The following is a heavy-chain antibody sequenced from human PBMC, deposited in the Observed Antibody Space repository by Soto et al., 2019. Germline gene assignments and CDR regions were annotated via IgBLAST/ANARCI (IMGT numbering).Heavy chain of an antibody. Sequence: EVQLVESGGVVVQPGGSLRLSCAASGFTFDDYTMHWVRQAPGKGLEWVSLISWDGGSTYYADSVKGRFTISRDNSKNTLYLQVSRLRTEDTALYYCAKVFDRVYDYCGRGTLVTVSS. D-gene: IGHD2-8*01. V-gene: IGHV3-43*01. CDR3: AKVFDRVYDY. CDR2: ISWDGGST. J-gene: IGHJ4*02. CDR1: GFTFDDYT.